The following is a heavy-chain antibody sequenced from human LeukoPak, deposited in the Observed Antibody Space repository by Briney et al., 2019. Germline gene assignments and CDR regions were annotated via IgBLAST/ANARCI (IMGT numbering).Heavy chain of an antibody. CDR3: ARAPRITMIVLVHGRPYYFDY. V-gene: IGHV1-8*01. J-gene: IGHJ4*02. D-gene: IGHD3-22*01. CDR2: MNPNSGNT. CDR1: GYTFTSYD. Sequence: ASVKVSCKASGYTFTSYDINWVRQATGQGLEWMGWMNPNSGNTGYAQKFQGRVTMTRNTSISTAYMELSSLRSEDTAVYYCARAPRITMIVLVHGRPYYFDYWGQGTLVTVSS.